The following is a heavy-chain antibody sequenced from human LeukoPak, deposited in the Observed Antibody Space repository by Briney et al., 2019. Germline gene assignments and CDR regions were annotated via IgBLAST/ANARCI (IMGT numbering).Heavy chain of an antibody. CDR1: GFTFSSYS. CDR2: ISSSSSTI. Sequence: GGSLRLSCAASGFTFSSYSMNWVRQAPGKGLEWVSYISSSSSTIYYADSMKGRFTISRDNAKNSLYLQMNSLRAEDTAVYYCASGGGNGYWGQGTLVTVSS. D-gene: IGHD4-23*01. V-gene: IGHV3-48*01. CDR3: ASGGGNGY. J-gene: IGHJ4*02.